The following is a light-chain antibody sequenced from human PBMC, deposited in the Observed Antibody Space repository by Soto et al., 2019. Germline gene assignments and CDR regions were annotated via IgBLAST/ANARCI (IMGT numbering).Light chain of an antibody. Sequence: EIVLTQSPATLSFSPGERATLSCRASQSVSSNLAWYQHKPGQAPRLLIYGASTRATGIPARFSGSGSGTEFTLTISSLQSQDFAVYYCQQYNNWPRTFGQGTKVDIK. CDR3: QQYNNWPRT. CDR1: QSVSSN. CDR2: GAS. V-gene: IGKV3-15*01. J-gene: IGKJ1*01.